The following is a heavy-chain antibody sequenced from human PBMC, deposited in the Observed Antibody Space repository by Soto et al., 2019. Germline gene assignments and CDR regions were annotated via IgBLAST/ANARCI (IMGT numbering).Heavy chain of an antibody. V-gene: IGHV5-51*01. CDR1: GYSCTSYW. CDR3: ARLYSNYGEGILPEAVDYFYYYMDV. Sequence: PWESLKISCRGSGYSCTSYWIGWVRQMTGKGLEWMGIIYLGDSDTRYSPSFQGQVTVSADKSISTAYLQWSSLKASDTAMYYCARLYSNYGEGILPEAVDYFYYYMDVWGKGTTVTVSS. CDR2: IYLGDSDT. D-gene: IGHD4-4*01. J-gene: IGHJ6*03.